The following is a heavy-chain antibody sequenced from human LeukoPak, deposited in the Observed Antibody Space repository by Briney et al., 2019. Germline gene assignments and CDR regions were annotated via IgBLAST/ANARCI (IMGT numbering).Heavy chain of an antibody. CDR1: GYSLTEVS. J-gene: IGHJ4*02. CDR3: VTDIRSGWRNY. D-gene: IGHD6-19*01. V-gene: IGHV1-24*01. Sequence: GASVKVSCKVSGYSLTEVSTHWVRQAPGKGLEWMGGFDPGDGEAIYAQKVQGRLTMTEDTSIDTAFMELRSLKSEDTAIYYCVTDIRSGWRNYWGQGTLITVSS. CDR2: FDPGDGEA.